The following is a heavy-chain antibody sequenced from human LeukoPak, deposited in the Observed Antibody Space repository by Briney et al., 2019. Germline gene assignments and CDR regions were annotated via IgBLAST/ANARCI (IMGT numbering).Heavy chain of an antibody. V-gene: IGHV3-74*01. J-gene: IGHJ4*02. CDR2: INNDGSIT. CDR1: GFTFSNYW. CDR3: AKTRYSGSYGDY. Sequence: GGSLRLSCAASGFTFSNYWMHWVRQAPGKGPVWVSRINNDGSITSYADSVKGRFTISRDNAKNTLYLQMDSLRAEDTAVYYCAKTRYSGSYGDYWGQGTLVTVSS. D-gene: IGHD1-26*01.